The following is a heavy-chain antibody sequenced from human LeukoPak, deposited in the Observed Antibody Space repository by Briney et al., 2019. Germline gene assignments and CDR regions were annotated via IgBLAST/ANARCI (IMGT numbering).Heavy chain of an antibody. CDR2: IYSDGRT. D-gene: IGHD3-10*01. V-gene: IGHV3-53*01. J-gene: IGHJ6*03. CDR3: AKVTGGSGVPFYYYYYYMDV. CDR1: GFTVSNKY. Sequence: GGSLRLSCAASGFTVSNKYMTWVRQAPGKGLEWVSLIYSDGRTYYADSVKGRFTISRDNSKNTLYLQMNSLRAEDTAVYYCAKVTGGSGVPFYYYYYYMDVWGKGTTVTISS.